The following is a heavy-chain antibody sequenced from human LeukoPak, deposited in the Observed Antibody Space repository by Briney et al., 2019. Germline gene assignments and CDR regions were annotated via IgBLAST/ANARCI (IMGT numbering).Heavy chain of an antibody. CDR1: GYSFTNYW. V-gene: IGHV5-51*01. CDR3: ARQPYDGTDY. Sequence: GESLKISCKGSGYSFTNYWIGWVRHMLGKGLEWMGIIYPGDSDTRYSPSFQGQVTLSADKSISTAYLQWSSLKASDTAVYYCARQPYDGTDYWGQGTLVTVSS. CDR2: IYPGDSDT. D-gene: IGHD5-12*01. J-gene: IGHJ4*02.